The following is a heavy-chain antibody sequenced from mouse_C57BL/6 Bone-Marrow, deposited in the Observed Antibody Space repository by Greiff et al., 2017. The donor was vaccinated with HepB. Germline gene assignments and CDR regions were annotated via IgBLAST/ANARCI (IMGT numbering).Heavy chain of an antibody. CDR2: IDPENGDT. D-gene: IGHD3-2*02. CDR1: GFNIKDDY. Sequence: EVQLQQSGAELVRPGASVKLSCTASGFNIKDDYMHWVKQRPEQGLEWIGWIDPENGDTEYASKFQGKATITADTSSNTAYLQLSSLTSEDTAVYSCTGDSSGYVGFAYCGQGTLVTVSA. CDR3: TGDSSGYVGFAY. J-gene: IGHJ3*01. V-gene: IGHV14-4*01.